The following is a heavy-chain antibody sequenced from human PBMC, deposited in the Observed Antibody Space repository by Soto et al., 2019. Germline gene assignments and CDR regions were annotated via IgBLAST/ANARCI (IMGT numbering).Heavy chain of an antibody. D-gene: IGHD5-12*01. Sequence: PGESLKISCKGSGYSFTSYWISWVRQMPGKGLEWMGRIDPSDSYTNYSPSFQGHVTISADKSISTAYLQWSSLKASDTAMYYCASGRSDIVATVVYYGMDVWGQGTTVTV. CDR3: ASGRSDIVATVVYYGMDV. V-gene: IGHV5-10-1*01. CDR2: IDPSDSYT. CDR1: GYSFTSYW. J-gene: IGHJ6*02.